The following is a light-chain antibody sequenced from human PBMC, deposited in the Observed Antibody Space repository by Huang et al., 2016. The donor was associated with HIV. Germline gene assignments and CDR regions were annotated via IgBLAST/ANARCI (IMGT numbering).Light chain of an antibody. Sequence: DIVMAQSPDSLAVSLGERATINCESSQSVLQASNNKNYLAWYQQKPGQPPKLLIYWASTRDAGVPDRFSGNGSGTDFTLTISSLQAEDVAVYFCHQYYTTPRTFGQGTKVQIK. CDR2: WAS. CDR1: QSVLQASNNKNY. J-gene: IGKJ1*01. CDR3: HQYYTTPRT. V-gene: IGKV4-1*01.